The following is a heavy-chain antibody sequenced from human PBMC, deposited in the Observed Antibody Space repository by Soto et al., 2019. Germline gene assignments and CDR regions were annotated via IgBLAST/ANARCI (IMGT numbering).Heavy chain of an antibody. CDR2: IYHSGST. CDR3: ARHPSDFWFDP. J-gene: IGHJ5*02. D-gene: IGHD2-21*02. CDR1: GGSISSGGYS. Sequence: PSETLSLTCAVSGGSISSGGYSWSWIRQPPGKGLEWIGYIYHSGSTYYNPSLKSRVTISVDRSKNQFSLKLYSVTAADTAVYYCARHPSDFWFDPWGQGTLVTVSS. V-gene: IGHV4-30-2*01.